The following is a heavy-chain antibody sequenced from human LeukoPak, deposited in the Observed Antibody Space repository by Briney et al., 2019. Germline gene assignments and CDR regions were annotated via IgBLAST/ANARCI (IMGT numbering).Heavy chain of an antibody. J-gene: IGHJ4*02. CDR1: GFTFSSYG. V-gene: IGHV3-30*02. CDR2: IRCDGSNK. Sequence: PGGSLRLSCAASGFTFSSYGMHWVRQAPGKGLEWVAFIRCDGSNKYYADSVKGRFTISRDNSKNTLYLQMNSLRAEDTAVYYCAKESGYDSGSSFDYWGQGTLVTVSS. CDR3: AKESGYDSGSSFDY. D-gene: IGHD5-12*01.